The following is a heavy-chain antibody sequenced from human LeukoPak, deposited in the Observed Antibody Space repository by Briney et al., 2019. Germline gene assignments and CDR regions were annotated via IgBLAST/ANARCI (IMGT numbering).Heavy chain of an antibody. D-gene: IGHD3-22*01. J-gene: IGHJ4*02. CDR2: INHSGST. CDR1: GGSFSDYY. Sequence: SETLSLTCAVYGGSFSDYYWSWIRQPPGKGLEWSGEINHSGSTNYNPSLKSRITISVETSKNQFSLKRSSVTAADTAVDYGARGPRYDSSGYIGTDLRMAHDYWGQGTLVTAS. CDR3: ARGPRYDSSGYIGTDLRMAHDY. V-gene: IGHV4-34*01.